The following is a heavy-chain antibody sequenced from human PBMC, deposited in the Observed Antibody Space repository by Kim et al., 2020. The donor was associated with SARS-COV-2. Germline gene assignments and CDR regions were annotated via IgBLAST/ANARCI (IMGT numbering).Heavy chain of an antibody. V-gene: IGHV3-30*04. CDR3: ARDHRSGSYFGSDAFDI. D-gene: IGHD1-26*01. Sequence: GGSLRLSCAASGFTFSSYAMHWVRQAPGKGLEWVAVISYDGSNKYYADSVKGRFTISRDNSKNTLYLQMNSLRAEDTAVYYCARDHRSGSYFGSDAFDIWGQGTMVTVSS. CDR2: ISYDGSNK. CDR1: GFTFSSYA. J-gene: IGHJ3*02.